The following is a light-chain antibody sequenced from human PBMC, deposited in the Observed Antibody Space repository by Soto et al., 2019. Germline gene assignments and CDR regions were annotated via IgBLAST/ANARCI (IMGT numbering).Light chain of an antibody. CDR2: EVR. CDR1: NSDIGTYDY. CDR3: SSYTTSRTVI. V-gene: IGLV2-14*01. J-gene: IGLJ2*01. Sequence: QSDLTPPASVSGSPGKSITISCTGTNSDIGTYDYVSWYQKYPGTAPKLIRSEVRNRPSGVPSRFSGSKSGTTASLTISGLQAEDEAEYYCSSYTTSRTVIFGDGTKLTVL.